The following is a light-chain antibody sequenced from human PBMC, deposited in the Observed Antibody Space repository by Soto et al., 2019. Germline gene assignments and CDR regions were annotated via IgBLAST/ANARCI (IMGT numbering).Light chain of an antibody. CDR2: EGS. V-gene: IGLV2-14*01. Sequence: SALTQPASVSGSPGQSITISCTGTSSDVGSYNYVSWYQQHPGKAPKLMIYEGSNRPSGVSSRFSGPKSGNTASLTISGLQAEDEADYYCSSYTSSSTVFGTGTKVTVL. J-gene: IGLJ1*01. CDR3: SSYTSSSTV. CDR1: SSDVGSYNY.